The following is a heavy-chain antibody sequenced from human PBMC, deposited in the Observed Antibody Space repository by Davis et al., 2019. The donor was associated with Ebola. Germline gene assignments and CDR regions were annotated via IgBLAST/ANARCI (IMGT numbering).Heavy chain of an antibody. CDR1: GFTFRSYA. V-gene: IGHV3-30-3*01. Sequence: PGGSLRLSCAASGFTFRSYAMHWVRQAPGKGLEWVALISSDGYNKYYEDSVKGRFTISRDNSKDTLYLQVNSLRAEDTAMYYCAKDIQYSSSWGAFDIWGQGTMVTVSS. CDR2: ISSDGYNK. CDR3: AKDIQYSSSWGAFDI. D-gene: IGHD6-13*01. J-gene: IGHJ3*02.